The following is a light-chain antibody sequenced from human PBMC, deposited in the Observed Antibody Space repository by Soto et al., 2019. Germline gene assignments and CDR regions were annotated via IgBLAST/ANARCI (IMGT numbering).Light chain of an antibody. J-gene: IGKJ1*01. V-gene: IGKV1-5*03. CDR2: KAS. CDR1: QSINSW. Sequence: DIPMTQSPSTLSASVGDRVTITCRASQSINSWLAWYQQKPGRAPKLLIYKASSLDSGVPSRFSGSGSGTEFTLTISSLQPDDFATYYCQQYTSYSTFGQGTKVEIK. CDR3: QQYTSYST.